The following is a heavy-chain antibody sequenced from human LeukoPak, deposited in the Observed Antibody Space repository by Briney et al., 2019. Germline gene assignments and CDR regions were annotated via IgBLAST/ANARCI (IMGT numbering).Heavy chain of an antibody. CDR3: AKDLRKYGDYGMDV. V-gene: IGHV3-30*18. J-gene: IGHJ6*02. D-gene: IGHD4-17*01. Sequence: GGSLRLSCAASGFTFSSYGMHWVRQAPGKGLEWVAVISYDGSNKYYADSVKGRFTISRDSSKNTLYLQMNSLRAEDTAVYYCAKDLRKYGDYGMDVWGQGTTVTVSS. CDR2: ISYDGSNK. CDR1: GFTFSSYG.